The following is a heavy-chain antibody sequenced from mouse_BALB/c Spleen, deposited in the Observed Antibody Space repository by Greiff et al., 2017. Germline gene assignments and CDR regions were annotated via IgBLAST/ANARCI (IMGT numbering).Heavy chain of an antibody. D-gene: IGHD1-1*01. V-gene: IGHV6-6*02. Sequence: EVMLVESGGGLVQPGGSMKLSCVASGFTFSNYWMNWVRQSPEKGLEWVAEIRLKSNNYATHYAESVKGRFTISRDDSKSSVYLQMNNLRAEDTGIYYCTRLLRYFDVWGAGTTVTVSS. CDR3: TRLLRYFDV. CDR2: IRLKSNNYAT. CDR1: GFTFSNYW. J-gene: IGHJ1*01.